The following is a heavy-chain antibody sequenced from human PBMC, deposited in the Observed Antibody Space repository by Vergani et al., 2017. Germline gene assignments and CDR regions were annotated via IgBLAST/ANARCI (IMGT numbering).Heavy chain of an antibody. Sequence: EVQLLESGGGLVQPGGSLRLSCAASGFTFSSYAMSWVRQAPGKGLEWVSAISGSGGSTYYADSVKGRFTISRDNAKNSLYLQMNSLRAEDTAVYYCAREGQLGFYYFDYWGQGTLVTVSS. V-gene: IGHV3-23*01. J-gene: IGHJ4*02. CDR3: AREGQLGFYYFDY. D-gene: IGHD1-1*01. CDR2: ISGSGGST. CDR1: GFTFSSYA.